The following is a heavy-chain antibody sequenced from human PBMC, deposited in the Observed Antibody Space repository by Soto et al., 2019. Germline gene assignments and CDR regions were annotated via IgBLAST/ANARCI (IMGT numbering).Heavy chain of an antibody. D-gene: IGHD4-17*01. V-gene: IGHV3-13*01. CDR1: GFTFSRSD. Sequence: EEHLMESGGGLVQPGGSLRLSCAASGFTFSRSDMHWVRQAPGKRLEWVSAIGVGGDTYYSDSVEGRFTISRENAKNSLYLQMSSLRAGDTAVYYCARELGDAVTRGWSLDLWGRGTLVTVSS. J-gene: IGHJ2*01. CDR2: IGVGGDT. CDR3: ARELGDAVTRGWSLDL.